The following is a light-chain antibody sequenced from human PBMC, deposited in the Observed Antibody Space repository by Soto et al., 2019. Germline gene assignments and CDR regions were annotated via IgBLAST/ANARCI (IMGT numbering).Light chain of an antibody. Sequence: DIQLTQSPSFLSASVGDRVTITCRASQGISSYLAWYQQKPGKAPKRLIYAASTLQSGVPSRFSGSVSGTEFTLTISSLQPEDVATYYCQQLNSYPITFGQGTRLEIK. CDR3: QQLNSYPIT. J-gene: IGKJ5*01. CDR1: QGISSY. V-gene: IGKV1-9*01. CDR2: AAS.